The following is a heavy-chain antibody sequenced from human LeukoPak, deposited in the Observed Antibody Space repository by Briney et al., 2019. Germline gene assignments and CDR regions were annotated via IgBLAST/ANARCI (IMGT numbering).Heavy chain of an antibody. CDR3: ARGVGYTGLLYYYYYGMDV. D-gene: IGHD5-24*01. J-gene: IGHJ6*02. CDR2: ISYDGSNK. Sequence: GGSLRLSCAASGFTFSSYAMHWVRQAPGKGLEWVAVISYDGSNKYYADSVKGRFTISRDNSKNTLYLQMNSLRGEDTAVYYCARGVGYTGLLYYYYYGMDVWGQGTTVTVSS. CDR1: GFTFSSYA. V-gene: IGHV3-30-3*01.